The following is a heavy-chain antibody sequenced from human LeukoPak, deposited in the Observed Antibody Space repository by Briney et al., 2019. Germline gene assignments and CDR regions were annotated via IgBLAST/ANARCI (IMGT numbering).Heavy chain of an antibody. J-gene: IGHJ6*03. CDR3: CVVKVGYCSSTSCQRDYYYYMDV. CDR1: GYTLTELS. V-gene: IGHV1-24*01. CDR2: FDLEDGET. D-gene: IGHD2-2*01. Sequence: ASVKVSCKVSGYTLTELSMHWVRQAPGKGLEWMGGFDLEDGETIYAQKFQGRVTMTEDTSTDTAYMELSSLRSEDTAVYYCCVVKVGYCSSTSCQRDYYYYMDVWGKGTTVTVSS.